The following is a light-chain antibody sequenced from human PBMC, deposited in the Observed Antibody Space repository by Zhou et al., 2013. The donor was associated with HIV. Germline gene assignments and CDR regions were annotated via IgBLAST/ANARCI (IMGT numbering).Light chain of an antibody. V-gene: IGKV1-33*01. CDR1: QDISNY. J-gene: IGKJ1*01. CDR3: LQDYNYPRT. Sequence: DIQMTQSPSSLSASVGDRVTITCQASQDISNYLNWYQQKPGKAPKLLIYDASNLETGVPSRFSGSGSGTDFTLTISSLQPEDFATYVCLQDYNYPRTFGQGTKV. CDR2: DAS.